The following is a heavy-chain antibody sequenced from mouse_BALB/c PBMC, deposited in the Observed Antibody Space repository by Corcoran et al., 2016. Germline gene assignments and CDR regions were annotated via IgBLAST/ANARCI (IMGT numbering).Heavy chain of an antibody. D-gene: IGHD1-1*01. CDR3: ARGFYYTDY. CDR2: INTYTGEP. CDR1: GYTFTNYG. J-gene: IGHJ2*01. V-gene: IGHV9-3-1*01. Sequence: QIQLVQSGPELKKPGETVKISCKASGYTFTNYGMNWVKQAPGKGLKWMGWINTYTGEPTYADDFKGRFAFSLETSASTAYLQINNLKNEDTATYFCARGFYYTDYWGQGTTFTGSS.